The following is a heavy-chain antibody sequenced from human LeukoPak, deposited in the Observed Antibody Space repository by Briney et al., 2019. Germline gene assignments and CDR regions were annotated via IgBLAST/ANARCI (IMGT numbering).Heavy chain of an antibody. J-gene: IGHJ3*02. CDR3: ARPAPTGVDAFDT. D-gene: IGHD3-10*01. CDR1: GYTFTTYH. CDR2: IDPSGGRT. Sequence: ASVKVSFKASGYTFTTYHMHWVRQAPGQGLEWMGTIDPSGGRTAYAQKFQGRVTVTRDTSTSTVYMDLSSLRSEDTAVYYCARPAPTGVDAFDTWGQGTLVTVSS. V-gene: IGHV1-46*01.